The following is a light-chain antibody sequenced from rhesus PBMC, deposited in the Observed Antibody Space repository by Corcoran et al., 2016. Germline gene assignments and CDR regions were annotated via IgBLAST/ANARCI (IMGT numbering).Light chain of an antibody. CDR1: QGISNW. Sequence: DIQMTQSPSSLSASVGDRVTITCQASQGISNWLAWYQQQPGKAPKLLIYAASRLQRGVPSRLSGSGSGTEFTLTISSLQPEDFATYYCQQYNSDPHSFGQGTKVEIK. CDR2: AAS. CDR3: QQYNSDPHS. J-gene: IGKJ2*01. V-gene: IGKV1-21*01.